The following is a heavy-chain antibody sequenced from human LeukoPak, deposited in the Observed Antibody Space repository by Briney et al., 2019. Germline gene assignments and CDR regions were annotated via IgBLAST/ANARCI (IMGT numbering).Heavy chain of an antibody. Sequence: GASVKVSCKASGYTFSDFYIHWVRQAPGQGLEYVGWITPKSGDTYSPQRFQGRVTMTRDASISTAYMELSSLRSDDTAVYFCARVRLADARAWAYWGQGTLVTVSS. J-gene: IGHJ4*02. D-gene: IGHD3-3*02. CDR3: ARVRLADARAWAY. CDR1: GYTFSDFY. CDR2: ITPKSGDT. V-gene: IGHV1-2*02.